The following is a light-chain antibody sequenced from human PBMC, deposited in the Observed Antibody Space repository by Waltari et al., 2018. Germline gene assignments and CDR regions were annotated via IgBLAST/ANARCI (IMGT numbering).Light chain of an antibody. CDR2: SNN. CDR3: AAWDDSLNGL. CDR1: RSNSGKNN. J-gene: IGLJ2*01. V-gene: IGLV1-44*01. Sequence: QSVLTQPPSVSGAPGQRVTISCSGSRSNSGKNNVNWYQQVPGTAPKLLIFSNNQRSSGVPDRFSGSKSGTSASLAISGLQSEDEADYFCAAWDDSLNGLFGGGTKLTVL.